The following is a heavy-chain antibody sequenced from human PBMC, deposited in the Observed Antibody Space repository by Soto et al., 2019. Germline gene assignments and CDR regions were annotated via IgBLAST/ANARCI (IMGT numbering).Heavy chain of an antibody. CDR3: ARGPRGLYHHDY. V-gene: IGHV3-74*01. CDR1: GFTFSSYA. D-gene: IGHD2-2*01. J-gene: IGHJ4*02. CDR2: INMYGSST. Sequence: GGSLRLSCAASGFTFSSYAMSWVRQAPGKGLEWVSRINMYGSSTNYADSVKGRFTISRDNAKNTLYLQMNSLRVDDTAVYYCARGPRGLYHHDYWGQGALVTVSS.